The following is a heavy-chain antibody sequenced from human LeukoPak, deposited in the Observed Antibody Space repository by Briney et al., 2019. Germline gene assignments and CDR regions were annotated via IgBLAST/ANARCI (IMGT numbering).Heavy chain of an antibody. D-gene: IGHD3-10*01. V-gene: IGHV1-69*13. Sequence: SVKVSCKASGGTFSSYAISWVRQAPGQGLEWMGAIIPIFGTTNYAQKFQGRVTITADESTTSTYMELSSLTSEDTAVYFCARGHGSGSDLYYYYGMDVWGQGTPVTVSS. CDR1: GGTFSSYA. J-gene: IGHJ6*02. CDR3: ARGHGSGSDLYYYYGMDV. CDR2: IIPIFGTT.